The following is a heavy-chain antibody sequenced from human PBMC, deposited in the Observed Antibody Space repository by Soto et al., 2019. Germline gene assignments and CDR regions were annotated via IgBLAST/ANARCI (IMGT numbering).Heavy chain of an antibody. V-gene: IGHV3-23*01. CDR2: ISGIGGST. D-gene: IGHD6-13*01. CDR1: GFTFSSYA. J-gene: IGHJ1*01. Sequence: PGGSLRLSCAASGFTFSSYAMTLFRQAPGKCLEWFSAISGIGGSTYYADSVKGRFTISRDNSKNTLYLQMNGLRAEDTAVYYCAPRLLAKIAAAGPLQHWGQGTLVTVSS. CDR3: APRLLAKIAAAGPLQH.